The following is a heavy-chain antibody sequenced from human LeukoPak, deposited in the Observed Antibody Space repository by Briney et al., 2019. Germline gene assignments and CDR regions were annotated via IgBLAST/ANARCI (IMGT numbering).Heavy chain of an antibody. Sequence: GGSLRLSCAASGFTFSRHWMDWVRQAPGKGLEWVANIKEDGSVKEYLDSVKGRFTISRDNAENSLFLQMNSLRVEDTAVYYCAREWQGGIAAAGTRIEGDYWGQGTLVAVSS. CDR1: GFTFSRHW. J-gene: IGHJ4*02. CDR3: AREWQGGIAAAGTRIEGDY. CDR2: IKEDGSVK. V-gene: IGHV3-7*01. D-gene: IGHD6-13*01.